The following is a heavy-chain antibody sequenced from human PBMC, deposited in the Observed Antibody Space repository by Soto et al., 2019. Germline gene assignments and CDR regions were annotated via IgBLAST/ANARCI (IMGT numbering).Heavy chain of an antibody. Sequence: GGSLRLSCAGSGFTFSSYSMNWVRQAPGKGLEWVSYISSSSSTIYYADSVKGRFTISRDNAKNSLYLQMNSLRAEDTAVYYCARVPYSKYYYYYMDVWGKGTTVTVSS. CDR2: ISSSSSTI. D-gene: IGHD4-4*01. V-gene: IGHV3-48*01. CDR1: GFTFSSYS. CDR3: ARVPYSKYYYYYMDV. J-gene: IGHJ6*03.